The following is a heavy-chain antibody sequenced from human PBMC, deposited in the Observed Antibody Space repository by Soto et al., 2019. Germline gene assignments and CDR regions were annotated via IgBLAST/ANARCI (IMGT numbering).Heavy chain of an antibody. Sequence: QITLKESGPTLVKPTQTLTLTCTFSGFSLSTTGVGVGWIRQPPGKALEWLALLYWDDDERYSTSRRGTLAITKDTSNNPEVLTMTNMDTADTATYYGARRYGDYVRSFNYWGQGTLVAVSS. CDR1: GFSLSTTGVG. D-gene: IGHD4-17*01. J-gene: IGHJ4*02. CDR2: LYWDDDE. V-gene: IGHV2-5*02. CDR3: ARRYGDYVRSFNY.